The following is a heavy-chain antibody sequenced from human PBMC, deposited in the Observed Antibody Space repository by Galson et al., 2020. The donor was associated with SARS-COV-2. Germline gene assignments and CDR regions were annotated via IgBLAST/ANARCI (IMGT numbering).Heavy chain of an antibody. CDR2: IYYPGST. CDR1: GGSISSGNYY. Sequence: SETLSLTRTVSGGSISSGNYYWRRIRQLPGKGLEYIGYIYYPGSTYYNPSLKSRVTISLDTSKNQFSLKLTSVTAADTAVYYCARDRSGYAAFDSWGLGTMVTVSS. CDR3: ARDRSGYAAFDS. D-gene: IGHD2-2*01. V-gene: IGHV4-30-4*01. J-gene: IGHJ3*02.